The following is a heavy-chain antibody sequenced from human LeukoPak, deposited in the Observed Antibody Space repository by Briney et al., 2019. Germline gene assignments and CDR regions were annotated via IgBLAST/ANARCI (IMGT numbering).Heavy chain of an antibody. CDR3: ARHVSDYYYYYIDV. V-gene: IGHV4-39*01. D-gene: IGHD5/OR15-5a*01. J-gene: IGHJ6*03. Sequence: SETLSLTCTVSGGSISSSRYYWAWIRQPRGEGLEWIGSVSYSWSPYYNPSLVSRVTMSEDTSRTRFSLTLSSLTAADTAVYYCARHVSDYYYYYIDVWGVGTTVIVSS. CDR2: VSYSWSP. CDR1: GGSISSSRYY.